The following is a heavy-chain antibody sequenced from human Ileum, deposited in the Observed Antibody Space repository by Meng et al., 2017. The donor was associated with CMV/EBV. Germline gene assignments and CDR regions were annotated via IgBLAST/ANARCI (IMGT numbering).Heavy chain of an antibody. CDR2: INHSGST. Sequence: VLLQRGGHGPLKRSKSPSLTCAVYGGPCSAYYRSWIRQPPGKVLEWIGEINHSGSTNYNPSLKSRVTISVDTSKNQFSLKLSSVTAADTAVYYCARGRGNDYGDPERWFDPWGQGTLVTVSS. J-gene: IGHJ5*02. D-gene: IGHD4-17*01. CDR3: ARGRGNDYGDPERWFDP. V-gene: IGHV4-34*01. CDR1: GGPCSAYY.